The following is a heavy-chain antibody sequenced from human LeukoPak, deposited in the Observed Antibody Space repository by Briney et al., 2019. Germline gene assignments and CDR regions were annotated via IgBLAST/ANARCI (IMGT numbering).Heavy chain of an antibody. D-gene: IGHD5-12*01. Sequence: SETLSLTCTVSGGSISSGDYYWSWIRQPPGKGLEWIGYIYYSGSTYYNPPLKSRVTISVDTSKNQFSLKLSSVTAADTAVYYCARVMATFYYYYMDVWGKGTTVTVSS. V-gene: IGHV4-30-4*08. J-gene: IGHJ6*03. CDR1: GGSISSGDYY. CDR2: IYYSGST. CDR3: ARVMATFYYYYMDV.